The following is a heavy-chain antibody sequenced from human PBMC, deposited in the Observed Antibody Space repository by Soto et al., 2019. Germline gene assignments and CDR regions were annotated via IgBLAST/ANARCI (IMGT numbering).Heavy chain of an antibody. CDR2: ISYDGSNK. Sequence: GGSLRLSCAASGFTFSSYGMHWVRQAPGKGLEWVAVISYDGSNKYYADSVKGRFTISRDNSKNTLYLQMNSLRAEDTAVYYCAKGLEWFGELYYGMDVWGQGTTVTVSS. V-gene: IGHV3-30*18. J-gene: IGHJ6*02. D-gene: IGHD3-10*01. CDR1: GFTFSSYG. CDR3: AKGLEWFGELYYGMDV.